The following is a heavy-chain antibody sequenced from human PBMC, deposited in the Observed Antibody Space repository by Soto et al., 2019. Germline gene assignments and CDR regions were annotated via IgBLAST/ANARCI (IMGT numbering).Heavy chain of an antibody. Sequence: GGSLRLSCSVSGFSLDTYGMHWVRQAPGKGLEWVSFLRSNRSTAYYADSVKGRFTISRDNAKNTLYLQMNSLRDEDTAVYYCARGPTGYSSSWYSDYWGQGTLVTVSS. D-gene: IGHD6-13*01. V-gene: IGHV3-48*02. CDR2: LRSNRSTA. J-gene: IGHJ4*02. CDR3: ARGPTGYSSSWYSDY. CDR1: GFSLDTYG.